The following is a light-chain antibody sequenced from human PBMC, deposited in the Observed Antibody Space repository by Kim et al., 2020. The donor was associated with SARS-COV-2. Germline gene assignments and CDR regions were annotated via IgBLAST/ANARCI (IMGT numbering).Light chain of an antibody. CDR3: SSYTYTNTVL. V-gene: IGLV2-14*04. CDR2: DVT. CDR1: SSDVGGLNY. Sequence: QSITISCTGSSSDVGGLNYVSWYQQYPGKAPKLMIYDVTKRPSGISDRFSGSKSGNTASLSISGLQAEDEADYYCSSYTYTNTVLFGGGTRLTVL. J-gene: IGLJ2*01.